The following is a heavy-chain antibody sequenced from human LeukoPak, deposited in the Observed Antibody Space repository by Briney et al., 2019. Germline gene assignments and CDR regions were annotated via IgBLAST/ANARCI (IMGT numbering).Heavy chain of an antibody. J-gene: IGHJ4*02. CDR1: GFTFSSYS. Sequence: PGGSLRLSCAASGFTFSSYSMNWVRQAPGKGLEWVSSISSSSSYIYYADSVKGRFTISRDNAKNSLYLQMNSLRAEDTAVYYCARDLRRYSYGPVRTWVFDYWGQGTLVTVSS. V-gene: IGHV3-21*01. D-gene: IGHD5-18*01. CDR2: ISSSSSYI. CDR3: ARDLRRYSYGPVRTWVFDY.